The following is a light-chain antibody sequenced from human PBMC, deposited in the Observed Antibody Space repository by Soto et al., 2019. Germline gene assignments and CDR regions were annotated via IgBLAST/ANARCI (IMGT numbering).Light chain of an antibody. CDR3: QVWDYDTDHFV. V-gene: IGLV3-21*02. CDR1: NIGSKS. CDR2: ADS. J-gene: IGLJ1*01. Sequence: SYELTQAPSVSVAPGQTARIGCGGDNIGSKSVHWYQQRPGQAPVLVVYADSDRPSGIPERFSGSNPGNTATLTISRVEAGDEADYYCQVWDYDTDHFVFGPETKVTVL.